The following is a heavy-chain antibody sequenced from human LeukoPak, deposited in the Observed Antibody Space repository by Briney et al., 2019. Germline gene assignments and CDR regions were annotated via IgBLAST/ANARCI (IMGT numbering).Heavy chain of an antibody. CDR1: KFIFSTYP. D-gene: IGHD2-15*01. CDR3: ARGSNCSSGSCYSYDPLDY. CDR2: ISYDGSNK. J-gene: IGHJ4*02. V-gene: IGHV3-30*04. Sequence: GGSLRLSCAASKFIFSTYPMQWVRQAPGKGLEWVAIISYDGSNKYYADSVKGRFTISRDNSKNTLYLQMNSLRAEDTAVYYCARGSNCSSGSCYSYDPLDYWGQGTLVTVSS.